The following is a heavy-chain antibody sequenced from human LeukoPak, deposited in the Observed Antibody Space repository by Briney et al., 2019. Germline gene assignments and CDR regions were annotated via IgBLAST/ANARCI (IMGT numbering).Heavy chain of an antibody. CDR3: AREASQYYYDSSGPFQH. CDR2: IYYSGST. J-gene: IGHJ1*01. D-gene: IGHD3-22*01. Sequence: SETLSLTCTVSGGSISSSSYYWGWIRQPPGKGLEWIGSIYYSGSTYYNPSLKSRVTISVDTSKNQFSLKLSSVTAADTAVYYCAREASQYYYDSSGPFQHWGQGTLVTVSS. V-gene: IGHV4-39*07. CDR1: GGSISSSSYY.